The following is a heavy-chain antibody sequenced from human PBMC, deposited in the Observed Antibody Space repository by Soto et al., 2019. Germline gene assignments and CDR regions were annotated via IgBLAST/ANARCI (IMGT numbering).Heavy chain of an antibody. J-gene: IGHJ4*02. D-gene: IGHD7-27*01. CDR3: VRDLLGSGGHFDY. Sequence: GGSLRLSCAASGFIFSSFGMHWVRQAPGKGLEWVAHIWYDGSNTYYADSVKGRFTISRDNSRNTLYLQMSSLRAEDTAVYHCVRDLLGSGGHFDYWGQGTPVTVSS. CDR2: IWYDGSNT. CDR1: GFIFSSFG. V-gene: IGHV3-33*01.